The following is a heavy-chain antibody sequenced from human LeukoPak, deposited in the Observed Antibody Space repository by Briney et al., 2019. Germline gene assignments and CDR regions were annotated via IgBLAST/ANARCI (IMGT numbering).Heavy chain of an antibody. CDR3: ATQYYYDSSGYQEYYFDY. J-gene: IGHJ4*02. V-gene: IGHV3-23*01. CDR2: ISGSGGST. D-gene: IGHD3-22*01. Sequence: GGSLRLSCAASGFTFSSYAMSWVRQAPGKGLEWVSAISGSGGSTYYADSVKGRFTISRDNSKNTLYLQMNSLRAEDTAVYYCATQYYYDSSGYQEYYFDYWGQGTLVTVSS. CDR1: GFTFSSYA.